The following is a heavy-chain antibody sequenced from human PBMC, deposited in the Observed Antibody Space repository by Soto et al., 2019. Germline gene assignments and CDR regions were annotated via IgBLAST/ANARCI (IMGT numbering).Heavy chain of an antibody. CDR2: INHSGST. D-gene: IGHD3-9*01. Sequence: QVQLQQWGAGLLKPSETLSLTCAVYGGSFSGYYWSWIRQPPGKGLEWIGEINHSGSTNYNPSLKSPVTISVDTSKNQCSLKLSSVTAADTAVYYCANTYYDILTGPDAFDIWGQGTMVTVSS. CDR1: GGSFSGYY. CDR3: ANTYYDILTGPDAFDI. V-gene: IGHV4-34*01. J-gene: IGHJ3*02.